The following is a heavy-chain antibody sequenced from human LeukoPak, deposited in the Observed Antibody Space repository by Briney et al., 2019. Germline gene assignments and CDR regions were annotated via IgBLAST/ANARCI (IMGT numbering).Heavy chain of an antibody. D-gene: IGHD3-9*01. J-gene: IGHJ4*02. CDR3: ARDRGSVLRYFDLVY. CDR1: GFTFSSYG. Sequence: GGSLRLSCAASGFTFSSYGMHWVRQAPGKGLEWVAVIWYDGSNKYCADSVKGRFTISRDNSKNTLYLQMNSLRAEDTAVYYCARDRGSVLRYFDLVYWGQGTLVTVSS. V-gene: IGHV3-33*01. CDR2: IWYDGSNK.